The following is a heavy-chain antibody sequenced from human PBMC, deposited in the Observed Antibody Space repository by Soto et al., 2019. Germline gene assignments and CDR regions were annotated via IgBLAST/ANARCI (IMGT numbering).Heavy chain of an antibody. Sequence: ETLSLTCTVSGGSISSYYWSWIRQPPGKGLEWIGYIYYSGSTNYNPSLKSRVTISVDTSKNQFSLKLSSVTAADTAVYYCARDSGYSYGYTLDHWGQGTLVTVSS. D-gene: IGHD5-18*01. CDR3: ARDSGYSYGYTLDH. CDR1: GGSISSYY. J-gene: IGHJ4*02. V-gene: IGHV4-59*01. CDR2: IYYSGST.